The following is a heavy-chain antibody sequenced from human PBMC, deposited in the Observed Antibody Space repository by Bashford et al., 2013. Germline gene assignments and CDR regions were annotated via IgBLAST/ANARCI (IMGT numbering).Heavy chain of an antibody. V-gene: IGHV4-59*12. D-gene: IGHD2-21*02. J-gene: IGHJ5*02. CDR1: GGSISSYY. CDR3: ARRRRSDVVVAADNWFDP. Sequence: SETLSLTCTVSGGSISSYYWSWIRQPPGKGLEWIGYIYYSGSTNYNPSLKSRVTISVDTSKNQFSLKLSSVTAADTAVYYCARRRRSDVVVAADNWFDPGAREFWSPSPQ. CDR2: IYYSGST.